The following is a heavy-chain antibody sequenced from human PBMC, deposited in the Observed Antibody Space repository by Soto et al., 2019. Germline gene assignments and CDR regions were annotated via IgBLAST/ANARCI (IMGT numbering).Heavy chain of an antibody. CDR2: INAGNGNT. V-gene: IGHV1-3*01. D-gene: IGHD6-13*01. CDR1: GYTFTSYA. J-gene: IGHJ6*03. Sequence: ASVKVSCKASGYTFTSYAMHWVRQAPGQRLEWMGWINAGNGNTKYSQKFQGRVTITRDTSASTAYMELSSLRSEDTAVYYCARDLKAGPIYYMDVWGKGTTVTVSS. CDR3: ARDLKAGPIYYMDV.